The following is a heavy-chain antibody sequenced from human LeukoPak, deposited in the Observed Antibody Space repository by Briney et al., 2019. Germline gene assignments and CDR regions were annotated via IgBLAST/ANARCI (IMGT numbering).Heavy chain of an antibody. V-gene: IGHV4-59*12. D-gene: IGHD2-2*01. CDR2: IYYSGST. CDR1: GGSISSYY. Sequence: SETLSLTCTVSGGSISSYYWSWIRQPPGKGLEWIGYIYYSGSTNYNPSLKSRVTISVDTSKNQFSLKLSSVTAADTAVYYCARGISKVPRPAPYYKRWFDPWGQGTLVTVSS. CDR3: ARGISKVPRPAPYYKRWFDP. J-gene: IGHJ5*02.